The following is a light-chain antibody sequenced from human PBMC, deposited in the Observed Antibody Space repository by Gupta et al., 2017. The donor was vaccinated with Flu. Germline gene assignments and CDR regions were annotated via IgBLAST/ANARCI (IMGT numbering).Light chain of an antibody. CDR1: QSGSGY. CDR2: DTS. Sequence: EIVLTQSPATLSLSPGERATLSCRASQSGSGYLAWYQQKPGQAPRLLIYDTSNRATGIPARFSGSGCGTDFTLTISGLESEDFAVYYCQQHSDWPQGIAFGPGTKVDIK. V-gene: IGKV3-11*01. CDR3: QQHSDWPQGIA. J-gene: IGKJ3*01.